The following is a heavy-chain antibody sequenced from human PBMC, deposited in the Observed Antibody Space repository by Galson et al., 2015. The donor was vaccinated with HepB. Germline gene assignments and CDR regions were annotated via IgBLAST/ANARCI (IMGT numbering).Heavy chain of an antibody. CDR3: ARYTYGYLDAFDI. Sequence: SLRLSCAASGFTFSSYWMSWVRQAPGKGLEWVANMKQDGSEKYYVDSVKGRFTISRDNAKNSLYLQMNSLRAEDTAVYYCARYTYGYLDAFDIWGQGTMVTVSS. CDR2: MKQDGSEK. CDR1: GFTFSSYW. D-gene: IGHD5-18*01. V-gene: IGHV3-7*01. J-gene: IGHJ3*02.